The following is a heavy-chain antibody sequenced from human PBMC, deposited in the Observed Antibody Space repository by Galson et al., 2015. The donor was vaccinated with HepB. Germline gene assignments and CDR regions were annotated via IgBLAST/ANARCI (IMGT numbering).Heavy chain of an antibody. V-gene: IGHV3-74*01. D-gene: IGHD3-22*01. CDR1: GFTFSSYW. CDR3: AKDRYDSSGYYPGQLDY. CDR2: INSDGSST. Sequence: SLRLSCAASGFTFSSYWMHWVRQAPGKGLVWVSRINSDGSSTSYADSVKGRFTISRDNAKNTLYLQMNSLRAEDTAVYYCAKDRYDSSGYYPGQLDYCGQGTLVTVSS. J-gene: IGHJ4*02.